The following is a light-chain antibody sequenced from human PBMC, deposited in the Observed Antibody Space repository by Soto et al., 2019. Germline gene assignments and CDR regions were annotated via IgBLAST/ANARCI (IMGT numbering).Light chain of an antibody. CDR1: QSLLHNNGYNY. CDR2: LGS. J-gene: IGKJ4*01. CDR3: MQALHTPLT. Sequence: IVVTESPISMPVTPGEPASISCRSSQSLLHNNGYNYLDWYLQKPGQSPQIXXYLGSNRASGVPDRFSGSGSGTDFTLKISRVEAEDVGVYYCMQALHTPLTFGGGTKVDIK. V-gene: IGKV2-28*01.